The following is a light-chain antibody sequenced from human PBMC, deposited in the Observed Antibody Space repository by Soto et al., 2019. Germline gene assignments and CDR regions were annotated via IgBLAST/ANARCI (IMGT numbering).Light chain of an antibody. CDR1: QSVSSY. CDR3: QQRSNWPIT. V-gene: IGKV3-11*01. J-gene: IGKJ5*01. CDR2: DAS. Sequence: EIVVTQSPATLSLSPGERATLSCRTSQSVSSYFAWYQQKPGRAPRLPIYDASSRATGIPARFIGSGSGTDFTLTISSLEPEDFAVYYCQQRSNWPITFGQGTRLEIK.